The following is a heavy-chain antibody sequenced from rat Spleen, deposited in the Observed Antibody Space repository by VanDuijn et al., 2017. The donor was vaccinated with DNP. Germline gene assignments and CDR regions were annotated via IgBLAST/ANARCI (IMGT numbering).Heavy chain of an antibody. CDR2: IIYDGSRT. V-gene: IGHV5S10*01. J-gene: IGHJ1*01. CDR3: ARGVYYYSATYWYFDF. D-gene: IGHD1-1*01. CDR1: GFTFSNYN. Sequence: EVQLVESGGGLVQPGRSRKLSCAASGFTFSNYNMAWVRQAPKKGLEWVATIIYDGSRTYYRDSVKGRFTISRDNAKSTLYLQMNSLRSEDTATYYCARGVYYYSATYWYFDFWGPGTMVTVSS.